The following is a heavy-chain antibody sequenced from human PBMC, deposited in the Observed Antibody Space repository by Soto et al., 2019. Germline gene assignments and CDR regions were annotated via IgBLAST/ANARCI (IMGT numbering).Heavy chain of an antibody. Sequence: SETLSLTCTVSGGSMSSLPAYYWGWMRQPPGKGPEWIGSIYFGGTTYYNPSLKSRVSVSEDMARNQFSLRLTSVTSTDTAFYYCVAHDSGWSDREDWGQGTLVTVSS. CDR1: GGSMSSLPAYY. CDR2: IYFGGTT. CDR3: VAHDSGWSDRED. J-gene: IGHJ4*02. V-gene: IGHV4-39*01. D-gene: IGHD6-19*01.